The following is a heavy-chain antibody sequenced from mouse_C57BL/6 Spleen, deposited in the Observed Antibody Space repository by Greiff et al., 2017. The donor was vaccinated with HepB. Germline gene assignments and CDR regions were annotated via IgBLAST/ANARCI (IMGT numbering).Heavy chain of an antibody. V-gene: IGHV1-15*01. J-gene: IGHJ4*01. D-gene: IGHD1-2*01. CDR2: IDPETGGT. Sequence: VQLVESGAELVRPGASVTLSCKASGYTFTDYEMHWVKQTPVHGLEWIGAIDPETGGTAYNQKFKGKAIMTADKSSSTAYMELRSLTSEDSAVYYCTPLLHWGQGTSVTVAA. CDR3: TPLLH. CDR1: GYTFTDYE.